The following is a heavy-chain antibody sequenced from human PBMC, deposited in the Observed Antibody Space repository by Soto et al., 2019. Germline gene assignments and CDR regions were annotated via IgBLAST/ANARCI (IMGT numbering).Heavy chain of an antibody. V-gene: IGHV3-30*18. D-gene: IGHD6-6*01. Sequence: QVQLVESGGGVVQPGRSLRLSCAASGFTFSSDGMHWVRQAPGKGLEWVAVISYDGSIKYYADSVKGQFTISRDNSKNKLYLHMSSLRAEDTAVYYCAKDLEYSGAFYYYYGMDVWGQGSTVTVS. CDR2: ISYDGSIK. CDR3: AKDLEYSGAFYYYYGMDV. J-gene: IGHJ6*02. CDR1: GFTFSSDG.